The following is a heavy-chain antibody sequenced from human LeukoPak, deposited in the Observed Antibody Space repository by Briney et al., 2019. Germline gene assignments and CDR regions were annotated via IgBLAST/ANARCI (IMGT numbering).Heavy chain of an antibody. J-gene: IGHJ4*02. CDR3: ARYGTSGRYFDY. CDR1: GDSVSSNSAA. CDR2: TYYRSKWYN. V-gene: IGHV6-1*01. D-gene: IGHD1-14*01. Sequence: SQTLSLTCAISGDSVSSNSAAWNWIRKSPSRGLEWLGRTYYRSKWYNDYAVSVKSRLTINPDTSKNQFSLQLNSVPPEDTAVSSCARYGTSGRYFDYWGQGTLVTVSS.